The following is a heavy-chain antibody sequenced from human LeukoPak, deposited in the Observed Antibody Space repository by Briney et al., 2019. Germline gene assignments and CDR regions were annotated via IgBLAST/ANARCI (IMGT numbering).Heavy chain of an antibody. CDR1: GYTFTSYY. J-gene: IGHJ4*02. D-gene: IGHD2-21*02. V-gene: IGHV1-46*01. CDR2: INPSGGST. CDR3: ASGAVKVVTAMTFDY. Sequence: ASVKVSCKASGYTFTSYYMHWVRQAPGQGLEWMGIINPSGGSTSYAQKFQGRVTMTRDTSTSTVYMELSSLRSKDTAVYYCASGAVKVVTAMTFDYWGQGTLVTVSS.